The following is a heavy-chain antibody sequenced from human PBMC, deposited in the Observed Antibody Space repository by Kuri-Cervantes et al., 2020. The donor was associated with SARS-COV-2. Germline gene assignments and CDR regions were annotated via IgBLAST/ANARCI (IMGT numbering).Heavy chain of an antibody. J-gene: IGHJ3*02. CDR2: IYYSGST. CDR3: ARHRWGRDAFDI. Sequence: SETLSLTCSVSGYSIKSGYYWSWIRQPPGKGLEWIGYIYYSGSTNYNPSLKSRVTISVDTSKNQFSLKLSSVTAADTAVYYCARHRWGRDAFDIWGQGTMVTVSS. CDR1: GYSIKSGYY. D-gene: IGHD3-16*01. V-gene: IGHV4-59*08.